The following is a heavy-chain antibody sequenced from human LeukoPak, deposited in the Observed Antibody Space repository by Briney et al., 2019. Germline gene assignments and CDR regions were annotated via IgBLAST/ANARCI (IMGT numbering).Heavy chain of an antibody. CDR3: ARIVRIARRGYFDY. J-gene: IGHJ4*02. CDR2: INPSGGST. D-gene: IGHD2-15*01. V-gene: IGHV1-46*01. CDR1: GYTFTSYY. Sequence: ASVKVSCKASGYTFTSYYMHWVRQAPGQGLEWMGIINPSGGSTSYAQKFQGRVTITADESTSTAYMELSSLRSEDTAVYYCARIVRIARRGYFDYWGQGTLVTVSS.